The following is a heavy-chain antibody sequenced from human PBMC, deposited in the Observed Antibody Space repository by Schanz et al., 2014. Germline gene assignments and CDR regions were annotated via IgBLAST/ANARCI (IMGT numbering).Heavy chain of an antibody. J-gene: IGHJ5*02. V-gene: IGHV4-31*03. CDR2: IYYKGNA. CDR3: ARGPETGWFDP. CDR1: GDSISSAY. Sequence: QVQLQESGPGLVEPSQTLSLTCTVSGDSISSAYWCWIRRHPGMGLEWIRIIYYKGNAYYNPSLDSRVSISLDPSKTQFFLNLNSLTAADTAVYCCARGPETGWFDPWGQGTLVTVSS.